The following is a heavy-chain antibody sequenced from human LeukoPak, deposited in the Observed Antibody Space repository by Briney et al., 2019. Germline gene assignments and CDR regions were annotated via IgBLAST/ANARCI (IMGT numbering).Heavy chain of an antibody. Sequence: SETLSLTCSVSGVSVSNYYWSWIRQPPGKGLEWIGYVYYTGSTNYNPSLKSRVTMFEDKSKNQFSLRLYSVTVADTAVYYCARHFAYSSSSYFDYWGQGSLVTVSS. J-gene: IGHJ4*02. CDR1: GVSVSNYY. D-gene: IGHD6-6*01. CDR3: ARHFAYSSSSYFDY. V-gene: IGHV4-59*08. CDR2: VYYTGST.